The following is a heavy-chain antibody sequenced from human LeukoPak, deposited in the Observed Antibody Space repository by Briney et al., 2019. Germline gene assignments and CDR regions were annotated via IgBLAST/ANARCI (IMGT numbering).Heavy chain of an antibody. Sequence: GGSLSLSCPASGSTFISYSMNWVGQAPGKGLGWVSSIISISSYIYYADSVKGRFPISRDNARNSLYLQMNSLRAEDTAVYYCARDLGGSGSPNGMDVWGQGTTVTVSS. D-gene: IGHD3-10*01. V-gene: IGHV3-21*01. CDR3: ARDLGGSGSPNGMDV. CDR2: IISISSYI. J-gene: IGHJ6*02. CDR1: GSTFISYS.